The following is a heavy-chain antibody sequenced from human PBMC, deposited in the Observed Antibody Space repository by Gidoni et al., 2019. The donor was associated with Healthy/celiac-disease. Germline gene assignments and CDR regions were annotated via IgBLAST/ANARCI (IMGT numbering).Heavy chain of an antibody. J-gene: IGHJ4*02. CDR3: ARDKRGGATCFDY. V-gene: IGHV3-21*01. D-gene: IGHD1-26*01. CDR2: ISSSSSYI. Sequence: EVQLVESGGGLVKPGGSLRLSCAASGFTFSRYSLYWVRSAPGKGLEWVSSISSSSSYIYYADSVKGRFTISRDNAKNSLYLKMNSLRAEDTAVYYCARDKRGGATCFDYWGQGTLVTVSS. CDR1: GFTFSRYS.